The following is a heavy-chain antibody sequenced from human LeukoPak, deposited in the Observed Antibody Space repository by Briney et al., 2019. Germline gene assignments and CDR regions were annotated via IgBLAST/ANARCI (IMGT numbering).Heavy chain of an antibody. J-gene: IGHJ5*02. D-gene: IGHD3-3*01. CDR3: ARGNDFWSGSFDP. CDR2: IYDSGST. CDR1: GGSISSYD. V-gene: IGHV4-59*01. Sequence: PSETLSLTCAASGGSISSYDWSWIRQPPGKGLEWVGHIYDSGSTNYNPSLKSRVTISVDTSKNQFSLKLSSVTAADTALYYCARGNDFWSGSFDPWGQGTLASVSS.